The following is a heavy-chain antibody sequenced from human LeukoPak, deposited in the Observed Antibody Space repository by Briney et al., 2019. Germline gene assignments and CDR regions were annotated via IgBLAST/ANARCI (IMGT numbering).Heavy chain of an antibody. CDR3: ARVGYSSSWSPTDY. D-gene: IGHD6-13*01. Sequence: ASVKVSCKASGCTFTSYDINWVRQATGQGLEWMGWMNPNSGNTGYAQKFQGRVTMTRNSSISTAYMELSSLRSEDTAVYYCARVGYSSSWSPTDYWGQGTLVTVSS. CDR1: GCTFTSYD. V-gene: IGHV1-8*01. CDR2: MNPNSGNT. J-gene: IGHJ4*02.